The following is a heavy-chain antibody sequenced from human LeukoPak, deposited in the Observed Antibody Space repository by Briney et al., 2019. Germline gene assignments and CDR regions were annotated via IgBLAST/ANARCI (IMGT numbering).Heavy chain of an antibody. CDR1: GFTFNSYS. V-gene: IGHV3-21*01. CDR3: ARVQYPLWFGELLLSFDY. J-gene: IGHJ4*02. CDR2: ISSSSSYI. D-gene: IGHD3-10*01. Sequence: GGSLRLSCAASGFTFNSYSMNWVRQAPGKGLEWVSSISSSSSYIYYADSVKGRFTISRDNAKNSLYLQMNSLRAEDTAVYYCARVQYPLWFGELLLSFDYWGQGTLVTVSS.